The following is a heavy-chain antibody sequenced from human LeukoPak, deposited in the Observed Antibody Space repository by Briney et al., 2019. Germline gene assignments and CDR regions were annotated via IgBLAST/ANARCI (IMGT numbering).Heavy chain of an antibody. Sequence: GGSLRLSCSASGFVFSIYTMYWVRQAPGKGPEYVSTISGSGNGGSICYADSVKGRFTISRDDSKSILYLQMNGLRSEDTAVYYCVKDFGRVRGTPDSWGQGTLVTVSS. CDR3: VKDFGRVRGTPDS. J-gene: IGHJ4*02. CDR2: ISGSGNGGSI. CDR1: GFVFSIYT. V-gene: IGHV3-64D*06. D-gene: IGHD3-16*01.